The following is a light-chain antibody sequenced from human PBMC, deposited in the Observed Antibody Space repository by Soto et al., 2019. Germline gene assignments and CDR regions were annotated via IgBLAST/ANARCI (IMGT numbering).Light chain of an antibody. CDR3: QQYGRSPPYT. CDR1: QSVSSSY. Sequence: EIVLTQSPGTLSLSPGERATLSCRASQSVSSSYLAWYQLKPGQAPRLLIYGASIRATGIPDRFSGSGSETDFTLTISRLEPEDFAVYYCQQYGRSPPYTFGQGTKVDIK. CDR2: GAS. V-gene: IGKV3-20*01. J-gene: IGKJ2*01.